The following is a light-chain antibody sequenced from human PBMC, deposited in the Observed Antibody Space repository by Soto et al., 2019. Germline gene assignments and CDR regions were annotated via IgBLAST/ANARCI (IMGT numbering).Light chain of an antibody. Sequence: EIVLTQSPGTLSLSPGERATLSCRASQSVSSNFLAWFQQQPGQAPRLLVYAASRRVTGIPDRFSGSGSGTDFPLTISRLEPEDFAVYFCQQYGGSPITFGQGTRLEMK. CDR2: AAS. J-gene: IGKJ5*01. CDR3: QQYGGSPIT. CDR1: QSVSSNF. V-gene: IGKV3-20*01.